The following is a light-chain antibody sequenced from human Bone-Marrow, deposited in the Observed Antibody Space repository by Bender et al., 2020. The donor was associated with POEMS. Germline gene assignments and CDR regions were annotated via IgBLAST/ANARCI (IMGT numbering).Light chain of an antibody. J-gene: IGLJ2*01. Sequence: QSALTQPASVSGSPGQSITISCTGTSSDIGVYNYVAWYQHHPGKAPKLMIYDVSKRPSGVPDRFSGSKSGNTASLTISGLQAEDEADYYCCSYAGSSTLIFGGGTKLTVL. CDR2: DVS. CDR1: SSDIGVYNY. CDR3: CSYAGSSTLI. V-gene: IGLV2-11*01.